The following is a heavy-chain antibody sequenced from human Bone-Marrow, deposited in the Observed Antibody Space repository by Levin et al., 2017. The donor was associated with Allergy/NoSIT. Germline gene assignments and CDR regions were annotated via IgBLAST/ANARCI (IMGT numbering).Heavy chain of an antibody. D-gene: IGHD3-3*01. CDR3: ARSGHFTIFGVVHPYYFDY. J-gene: IGHJ4*02. V-gene: IGHV4-39*01. CDR2: IHYGGTT. CDR1: GDSISSENYY. Sequence: RTSETLSLTCTVSGDSISSENYYWGWIRQPPGKGLEWIGSIHYGGTTYYKPSLTRRVTISVDTSNNQFSLKLSSVTAADTAVYYCARSGHFTIFGVVHPYYFDYWGQGSLVAVSS.